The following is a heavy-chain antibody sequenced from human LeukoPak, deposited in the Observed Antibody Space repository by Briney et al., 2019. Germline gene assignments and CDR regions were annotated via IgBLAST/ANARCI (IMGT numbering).Heavy chain of an antibody. Sequence: GGSLRLSCAASGFTVSSNYMSWVRQAPGKGLEWVANIKQDGSEKYYVDSVKGRFTISRDNAKNSLYLQMNSLRAEDTAVYDCARDRTGQQLISRKEYYYMDVWGKGTTVTISS. CDR1: GFTVSSNY. CDR2: IKQDGSEK. V-gene: IGHV3-7*01. CDR3: ARDRTGQQLISRKEYYYMDV. J-gene: IGHJ6*03. D-gene: IGHD4-11*01.